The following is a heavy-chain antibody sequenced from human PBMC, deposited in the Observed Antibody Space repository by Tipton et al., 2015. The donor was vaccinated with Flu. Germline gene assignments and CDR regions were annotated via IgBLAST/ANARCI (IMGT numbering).Heavy chain of an antibody. V-gene: IGHV4-38-2*01. CDR1: GDSIGSDYY. D-gene: IGHD2-21*02. CDR2: IHRSGNT. J-gene: IGHJ5*02. CDR3: ARHGPQGGDPNWFDP. Sequence: TLSLTCSVSGDSIGSDYYWGWIRQPPGKGLEWLGNIHRSGNTYYNSSLKSRVTISVDMSKNQFSLKLSSVTAADTAVYYCARHGPQGGDPNWFDPWGQGTLITVSS.